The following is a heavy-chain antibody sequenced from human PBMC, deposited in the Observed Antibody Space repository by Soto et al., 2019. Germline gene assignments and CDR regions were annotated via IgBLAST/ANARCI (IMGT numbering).Heavy chain of an antibody. D-gene: IGHD5-18*01. CDR3: ARVGYSYGDDAFDI. CDR1: GGSISSGGYY. CDR2: IYYSGST. V-gene: IGHV4-31*03. Sequence: QVQLQESGPGLVKPSQTLSLTCTVSGGSISSGGYYWSWIRQHPGKGLEWIGYIYYSGSTYYNPSLKSRVTISVDTSKNQFSLKLSAVTAADTAVYYCARVGYSYGDDAFDIWGQGTMVTVSS. J-gene: IGHJ3*02.